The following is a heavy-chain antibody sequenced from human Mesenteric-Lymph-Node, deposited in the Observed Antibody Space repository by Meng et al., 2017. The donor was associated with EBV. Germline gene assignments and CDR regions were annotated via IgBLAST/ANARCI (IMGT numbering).Heavy chain of an antibody. CDR1: GGSFSDYF. Sequence: QGQRQQWGAGLLKPSETLSLTCAVHGGSFSDYFWTWIRQAPGKGLEWVGEINHSGSTKYNPSLKSQVTISVDTSKNQISLNLNSVTAADTAVYYCARPRIRYGSGSYYYWGQGTLVTVSS. J-gene: IGHJ4*02. CDR3: ARPRIRYGSGSYYY. CDR2: INHSGST. V-gene: IGHV4-34*01. D-gene: IGHD3-10*01.